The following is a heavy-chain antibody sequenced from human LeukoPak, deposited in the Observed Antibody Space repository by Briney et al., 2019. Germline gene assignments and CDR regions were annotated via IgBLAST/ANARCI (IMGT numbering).Heavy chain of an antibody. CDR1: GFTLSSYW. J-gene: IGHJ1*01. CDR3: ARAPSEIGGYYPEYLRH. D-gene: IGHD3-22*01. CDR2: IKSDGRT. V-gene: IGHV3-74*01. Sequence: PGGSLRLSCAASGFTLSSYWMHWVRQAPGKGLVWVSRIKSDGRTNYADSVKGRFTISRDNAKNTVSLQMNSLRAEDTGEYYCARAPSEIGGYYPEYLRHWGQGTLVIVSS.